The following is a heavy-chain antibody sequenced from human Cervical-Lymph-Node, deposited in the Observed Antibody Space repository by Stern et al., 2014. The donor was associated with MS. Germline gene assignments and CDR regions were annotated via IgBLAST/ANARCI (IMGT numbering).Heavy chain of an antibody. CDR3: ALRRSYYVF. V-gene: IGHV1-69*01. J-gene: IGHJ4*02. CDR1: GDTFSTYA. CDR2: LIPLVGAP. Sequence: VQLVESGSEVKKPWSSVKVSCKSSGDTFSTYALSWVRQAPGPGLEWVGGLIPLVGAPRYGQKFQGRATITPEESTGTAFSELSNLTSDDTAVYYCALRRSYYVFWGQGTLISVSS. D-gene: IGHD4-11*01.